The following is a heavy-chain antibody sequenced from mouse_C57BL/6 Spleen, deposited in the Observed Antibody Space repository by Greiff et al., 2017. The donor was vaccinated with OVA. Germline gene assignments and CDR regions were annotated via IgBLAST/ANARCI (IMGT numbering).Heavy chain of an antibody. CDR1: GYAFSSSW. D-gene: IGHD1-1*01. J-gene: IGHJ2*01. V-gene: IGHV1-82*01. CDR3: ARWVYYGSSLLDY. CDR2: IYPGDGDT. Sequence: VQLQQSGPELVKPGASVKISCKASGYAFSSSWMNWVKQRPGKGLEWIGRIYPGDGDTNYNGKFKGKATLTADKSSSTAYMQLSSLTSEDSAVYFCARWVYYGSSLLDYWGQGTTLTVSS.